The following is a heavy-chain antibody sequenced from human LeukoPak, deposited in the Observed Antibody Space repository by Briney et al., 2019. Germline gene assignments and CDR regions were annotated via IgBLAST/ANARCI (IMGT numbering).Heavy chain of an antibody. D-gene: IGHD1-26*01. Sequence: ASVKVSCKASGFTFTSSAMQWVRQARGQRLEWIGWIVVGSGNTNYAQKFQERVTITRDMSTSTAYMELSSLRSGDTAVYYCAADSWELLPRAFDIWGQGTMVTVSS. CDR1: GFTFTSSA. V-gene: IGHV1-58*02. CDR3: AADSWELLPRAFDI. J-gene: IGHJ3*02. CDR2: IVVGSGNT.